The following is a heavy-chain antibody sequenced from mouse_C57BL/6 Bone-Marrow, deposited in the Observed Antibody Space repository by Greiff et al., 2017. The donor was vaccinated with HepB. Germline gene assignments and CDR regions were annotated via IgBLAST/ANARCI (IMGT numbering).Heavy chain of an antibody. Sequence: VQLKESGPELVKPGASVKIPCKASGYTFTDYNMDWVKQSHGKSLEWIGDINPNNGGTIYNQKFKGKATLTVDKSSSTAYRELRSLTSEDTAVYYCARSGSNYEFAYWGQGTLVTVSA. CDR1: GYTFTDYN. CDR3: ARSGSNYEFAY. J-gene: IGHJ3*01. V-gene: IGHV1-18*01. CDR2: INPNNGGT. D-gene: IGHD2-5*01.